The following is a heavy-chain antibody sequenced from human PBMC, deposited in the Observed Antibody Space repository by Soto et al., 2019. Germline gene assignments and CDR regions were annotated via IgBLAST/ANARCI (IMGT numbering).Heavy chain of an antibody. CDR3: ATDHHGHWLDP. J-gene: IGHJ5*02. CDR2: FDPEDGET. CDR1: GYILTELA. V-gene: IGHV1-24*01. Sequence: ASVKVSCKVFGYILTELAMRWVRQAPGKGLEWMGGFDPEDGETIYAQKFQGRVTMTEDTSTDTAYMELSSLRSEDTAVYYCATDHHGHWLDPGGQGTLVTVAS.